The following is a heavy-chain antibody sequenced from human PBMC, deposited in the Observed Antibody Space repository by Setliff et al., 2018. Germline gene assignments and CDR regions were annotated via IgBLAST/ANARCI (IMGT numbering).Heavy chain of an antibody. D-gene: IGHD1-7*01. CDR2: ISGSGGAT. CDR1: GFTFTNYA. CDR3: AKYPSNSVYNYFDP. V-gene: IGHV3-23*01. Sequence: PGGSLRLSCAASGFTFTNYAMTWVRQAPGKGLQWVSAISGSGGATYYAASVKGRFSISRDNSKNTLSLQMNSLRAEDTAIYYCAKYPSNSVYNYFDPWGQGTLVTVSS. J-gene: IGHJ5*02.